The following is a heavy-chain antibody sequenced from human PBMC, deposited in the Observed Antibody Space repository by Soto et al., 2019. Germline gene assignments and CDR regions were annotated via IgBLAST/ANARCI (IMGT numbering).Heavy chain of an antibody. Sequence: VQLQQSGPGLVKPSQTLSLTCAISGASVSSNHATWDWIRQSPSRGLEWLGRTYYRSKWYYDYALSVKRRTTINPDTANNQLSLQLNPGTPDDTAVYDCGRRIGNSWLDSWGQGTLVTVSS. V-gene: IGHV6-1*01. D-gene: IGHD1-26*01. CDR3: GRRIGNSWLDS. CDR1: GASVSSNHAT. CDR2: TYYRSKWYY. J-gene: IGHJ5*01.